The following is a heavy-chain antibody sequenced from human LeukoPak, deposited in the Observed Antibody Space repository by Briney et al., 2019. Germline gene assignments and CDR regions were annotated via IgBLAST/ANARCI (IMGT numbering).Heavy chain of an antibody. CDR3: ARPGRVGANHNYFDY. Sequence: SVKVSCKASGGTFSSYTISWVRQAPGQGLEWMGRIIPILGIANYAQKFQGRVTITADKSTSTAYMELGSLRSEDTAVYYCARPGRVGANHNYFDYWGQGTLVTVSS. CDR1: GGTFSSYT. V-gene: IGHV1-69*02. CDR2: IIPILGIA. D-gene: IGHD1-26*01. J-gene: IGHJ4*02.